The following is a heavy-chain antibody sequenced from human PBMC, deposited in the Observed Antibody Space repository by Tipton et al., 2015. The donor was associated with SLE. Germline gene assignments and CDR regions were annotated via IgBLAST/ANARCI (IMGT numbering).Heavy chain of an antibody. CDR3: ARHADYFEWPHEWYFDL. V-gene: IGHV4-59*08. D-gene: IGHD3-9*01. J-gene: IGHJ2*01. CDR1: GGSIRTDY. Sequence: TLSLTCTVSGGSIRTDYWSWIRQPPGKGLEWIGYISYSGSTDYNPSLKSRVIISVDPSKNQFSLKLSSVTAADTAVHYCARHADYFEWPHEWYFDLWGRGTLVTVSS. CDR2: ISYSGST.